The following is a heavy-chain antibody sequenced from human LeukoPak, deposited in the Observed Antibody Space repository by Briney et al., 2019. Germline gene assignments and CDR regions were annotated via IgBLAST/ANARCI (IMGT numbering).Heavy chain of an antibody. V-gene: IGHV1-2*02. Sequence: ASVKVSCKASGYTFSDYNTHWVRQAPGQGLEWMGWMNPKSGGTKYAQKFQGRVTMTRDTSLSTAYMELRGLRSDDTAVYYCARAPITIFEVPKDSMDVWGKGTTVTVSS. D-gene: IGHD3-3*01. CDR2: MNPKSGGT. CDR1: GYTFSDYN. J-gene: IGHJ6*03. CDR3: ARAPITIFEVPKDSMDV.